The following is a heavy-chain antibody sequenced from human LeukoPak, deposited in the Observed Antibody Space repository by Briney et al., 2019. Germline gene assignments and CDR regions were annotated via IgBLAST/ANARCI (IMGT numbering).Heavy chain of an antibody. CDR3: ARLDYGANYKNFDY. CDR2: IYPGDSDT. J-gene: IGHJ4*02. CDR1: GYSFTSYW. D-gene: IGHD4/OR15-4a*01. Sequence: GESLNISCKGSGYSFTSYWIGWVRQMRGKGLEWMGIIYPGDSDTRYSPSFQGQVTISAEKSISTAYLQWSSLKASDTAMYFCARLDYGANYKNFDYWGQGTLVTVSS. V-gene: IGHV5-51*01.